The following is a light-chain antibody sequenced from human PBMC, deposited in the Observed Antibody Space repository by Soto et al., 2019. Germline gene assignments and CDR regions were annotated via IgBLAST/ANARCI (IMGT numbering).Light chain of an antibody. V-gene: IGKV3-15*01. CDR2: GAS. J-gene: IGKJ5*01. CDR1: QSVSGN. Sequence: EIVMTQSPGTLSVSPGERATLSCRASQSVSGNLAWYQQKPGQAPRLLIYGASTRATGIPARFSGSGSGTEFTLTISSLQSEDFAVYSCQQYNNWPPITFGQGTRLEIK. CDR3: QQYNNWPPIT.